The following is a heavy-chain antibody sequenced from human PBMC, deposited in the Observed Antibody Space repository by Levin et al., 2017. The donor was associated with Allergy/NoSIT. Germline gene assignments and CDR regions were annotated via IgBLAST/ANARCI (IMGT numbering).Heavy chain of an antibody. CDR2: IWYDGSNK. Sequence: RGESLKISCAASGFTFSSYGMHWVRQAPGKGLEWVAVIWYDGSNKYYADSVKGRFTISRDNSKNTLYLQMNSLRAEDTAVYYCARGHTYYYYMDVWGKGTTVTVSS. V-gene: IGHV3-33*01. J-gene: IGHJ6*03. CDR3: ARGHTYYYYMDV. CDR1: GFTFSSYG.